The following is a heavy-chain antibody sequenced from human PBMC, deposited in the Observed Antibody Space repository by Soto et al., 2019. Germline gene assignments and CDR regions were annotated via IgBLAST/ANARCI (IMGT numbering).Heavy chain of an antibody. D-gene: IGHD6-19*01. Sequence: ASVKVSCKASGYTFTTYGIHWVRQAPGQRLEWMGWINAGNGGTKYSQKFQGRVSITRNTSASTAYLELSSLTSADTAVDYWARALRGSGWYSDYWGEGTLVTVSS. J-gene: IGHJ4*02. CDR1: GYTFTTYG. CDR3: ARALRGSGWYSDY. V-gene: IGHV1-3*01. CDR2: INAGNGGT.